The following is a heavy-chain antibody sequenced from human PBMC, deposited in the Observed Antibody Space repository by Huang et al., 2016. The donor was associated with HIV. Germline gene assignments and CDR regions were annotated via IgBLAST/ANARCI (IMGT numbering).Heavy chain of an antibody. J-gene: IGHJ4*02. D-gene: IGHD3-3*01. CDR3: TRENYDFWSGYYKYYFDY. CDR1: GFNFGGYG. V-gene: IGHV3-49*05. Sequence: EVQLVESGGGLVKPGRSLRLSCTASGFNFGGYGMSCFSKARGEGLEWVGCSRSKASGGTTEYAASGKGRFTISRDDSKSIAYLQMNSLKIEDTAVYYCTRENYDFWSGYYKYYFDYWGQGTLVTVSS. CDR2: SRSKASGGTT.